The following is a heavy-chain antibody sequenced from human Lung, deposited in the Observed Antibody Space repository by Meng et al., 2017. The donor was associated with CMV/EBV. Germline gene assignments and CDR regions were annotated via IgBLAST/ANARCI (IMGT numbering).Heavy chain of an antibody. V-gene: IGHV1-18*01. D-gene: IGHD2-2*01. CDR1: GYTFTSNG. J-gene: IGHJ5*02. CDR3: ARARLGGYCSSTSCADNWYDP. Sequence: HGQVGQSGAEVKKPGASVKDSCKASGYTFTSNGISWGRQATGQGLEWMGWISAYNGNTNYAQKLQGRVTMTTDTSTSTAYMELRSLRSDDTAVYYCARARLGGYCSSTSCADNWYDPWGQGTLVTVSS. CDR2: ISAYNGNT.